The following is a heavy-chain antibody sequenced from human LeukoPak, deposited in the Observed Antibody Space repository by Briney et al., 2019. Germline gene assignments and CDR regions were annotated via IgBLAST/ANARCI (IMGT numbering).Heavy chain of an antibody. Sequence: SETLSLTCTVSGGSISSYYWSWIRQPAGKGLEWIGRIYTSGSTNYNPSLKSRVTMSVDTSKNQFSLKLSSVTAADTAVYYCARDLTARKDLSSTSIWFDPWGQGTLATVSS. J-gene: IGHJ5*02. CDR3: ARDLTARKDLSSTSIWFDP. V-gene: IGHV4-4*07. CDR2: IYTSGST. CDR1: GGSISSYY. D-gene: IGHD2-2*01.